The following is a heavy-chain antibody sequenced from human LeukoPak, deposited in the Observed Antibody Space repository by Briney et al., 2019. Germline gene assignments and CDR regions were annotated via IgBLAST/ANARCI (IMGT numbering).Heavy chain of an antibody. D-gene: IGHD6-19*01. J-gene: IGHJ6*02. V-gene: IGHV4-59*08. CDR2: IYYSGST. Sequence: SETLSLTCTVSGGSISSYYWSWIRQPPGKGLEWIGYIYYSGSTNYNPSLKSRVTISVDTSKNQFSLKLSSVTAADTAVYYCARGRGSGWYNYYYGMDVWGQGTTVTVSS. CDR1: GGSISSYY. CDR3: ARGRGSGWYNYYYGMDV.